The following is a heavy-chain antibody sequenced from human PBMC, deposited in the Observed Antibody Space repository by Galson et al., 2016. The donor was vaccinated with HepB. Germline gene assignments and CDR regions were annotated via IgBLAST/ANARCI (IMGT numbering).Heavy chain of an antibody. CDR3: AGGSTDTLPTFFDN. CDR2: IDPYRGGT. Sequence: SVKVSCKASGYTFAGHFIHWVRQAPGQGLEWMGWIDPYRGGTKSAQRFQGRVTMTRDTSTNTAYMELSSLTSDDTAVYFCAGGSTDTLPTFFDNWGQGTLVTVSS. CDR1: GYTFAGHF. D-gene: IGHD5-18*01. V-gene: IGHV1-2*02. J-gene: IGHJ4*02.